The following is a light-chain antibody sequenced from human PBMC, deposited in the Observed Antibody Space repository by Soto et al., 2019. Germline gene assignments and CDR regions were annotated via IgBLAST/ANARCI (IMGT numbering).Light chain of an antibody. Sequence: DIQMTQSPPSLSATVGDRVTLTCRASQSISSYLNWYQQKPGKAPQALIYDASSLKSGVPSRFSGNGSGTEFTLTISSLQPDDFATYYCQQYNTYSTFGQGTRLEIK. CDR1: QSISSY. J-gene: IGKJ5*01. V-gene: IGKV1-5*01. CDR3: QQYNTYST. CDR2: DAS.